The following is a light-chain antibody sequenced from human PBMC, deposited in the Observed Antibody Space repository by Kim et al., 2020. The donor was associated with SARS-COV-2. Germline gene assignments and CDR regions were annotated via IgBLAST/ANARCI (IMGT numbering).Light chain of an antibody. CDR2: DAS. Sequence: EIVMTQSPVTLSVFPGERATLSCRASQSVSSDLAWYQQKHGQAPRLLIYDASTRATGFPARFSGSGYGTEFTLTINSLQSEDFAVYYCHQYNDWPLTFGGGTKVEI. J-gene: IGKJ4*01. CDR3: HQYNDWPLT. CDR1: QSVSSD. V-gene: IGKV3-15*01.